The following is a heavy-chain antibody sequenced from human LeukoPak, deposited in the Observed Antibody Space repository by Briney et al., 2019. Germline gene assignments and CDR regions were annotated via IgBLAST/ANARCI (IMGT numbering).Heavy chain of an antibody. D-gene: IGHD3-22*01. CDR2: IYYSGST. V-gene: IGHV4-59*08. Sequence: SETLSLTCTVSGGSISSYYWSWIRQPPRKGLEWIGYIYYSGSTNYNPSLKSRVTISVDTSKNQFSLKLSSVTAADTAVYYCARSTYCYDSSGYRPEYYFDYWGQGTLVTVSS. CDR3: ARSTYCYDSSGYRPEYYFDY. J-gene: IGHJ4*02. CDR1: GGSISSYY.